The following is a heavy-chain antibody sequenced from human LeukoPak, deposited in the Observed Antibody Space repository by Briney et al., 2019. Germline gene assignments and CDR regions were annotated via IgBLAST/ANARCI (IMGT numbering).Heavy chain of an antibody. Sequence: PGGSLRLSCAASGFTFSSYWMSWVRQAPGKGLEWVANIKQDGSEKYYVDSVKGRFTISRDSAKNSLYLQMNSLRAEDTAVYYCARDPSVGDGYNIDYWGQGTLVTVSS. CDR2: IKQDGSEK. J-gene: IGHJ4*02. D-gene: IGHD5-24*01. V-gene: IGHV3-7*01. CDR3: ARDPSVGDGYNIDY. CDR1: GFTFSSYW.